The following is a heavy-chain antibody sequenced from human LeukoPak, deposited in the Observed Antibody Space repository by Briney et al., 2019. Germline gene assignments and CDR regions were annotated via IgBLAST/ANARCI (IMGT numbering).Heavy chain of an antibody. J-gene: IGHJ4*02. CDR2: INSNTGGT. CDR1: GYTFTAYY. V-gene: IGHV1-2*06. Sequence: ASVKVSCKASGYTFTAYYMHWVRQAPGQGLEWMGRINSNTGGTDYAQKFQGRVTMTRDTSISTAYMELSRLRSDDMAVYYCARDRSGYSYGEPLDYWGQGTLVTVSS. D-gene: IGHD5-18*01. CDR3: ARDRSGYSYGEPLDY.